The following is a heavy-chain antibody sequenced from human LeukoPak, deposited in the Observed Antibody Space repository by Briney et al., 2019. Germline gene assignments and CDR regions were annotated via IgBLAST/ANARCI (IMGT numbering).Heavy chain of an antibody. CDR2: INPDSGGT. Sequence: ASVKVSCKASGYTFTGYYVHWVRQAPGQGPEWMGWINPDSGGTKYAQKLQGRVTMTRDMSISTAYMDLSRLRSEDTAVYYCARGFDISGAYSGPPDYWGQGTLVTVSS. J-gene: IGHJ4*02. CDR3: ARGFDISGAYSGPPDY. V-gene: IGHV1-2*02. D-gene: IGHD3-22*01. CDR1: GYTFTGYY.